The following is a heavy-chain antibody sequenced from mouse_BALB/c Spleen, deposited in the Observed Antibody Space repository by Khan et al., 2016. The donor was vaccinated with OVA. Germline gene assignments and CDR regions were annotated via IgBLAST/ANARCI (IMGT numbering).Heavy chain of an antibody. D-gene: IGHD2-14*01. J-gene: IGHJ2*01. V-gene: IGHV1S136*01. CDR1: GYTFTSYV. CDR3: ARNYRYDVYFDY. Sequence: VQLQQSGPELVKPGASVKMSCKASGYTFTSYVMHWVRQKPGQGLEWIGYIYPYNDDTKFNEKFKGKATLTSDKSSSTACMELSSLTSEDSAVYYWARNYRYDVYFDYWGQGTTLTVSS. CDR2: IYPYNDDT.